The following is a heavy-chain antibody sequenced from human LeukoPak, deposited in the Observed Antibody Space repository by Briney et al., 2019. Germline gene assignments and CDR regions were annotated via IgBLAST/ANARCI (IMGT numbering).Heavy chain of an antibody. Sequence: GGSLRLSCAASGFTVSNNYMSWVRQAPGKGLEWVSVIYSGYSTYYADSVKGRFTISRDNSKNTLYLQMNSLRAEDTAVYYCATVRGDYSFDYWGQATLVTLSS. V-gene: IGHV3-66*01. CDR2: IYSGYST. D-gene: IGHD4-17*01. J-gene: IGHJ4*02. CDR3: ATVRGDYSFDY. CDR1: GFTVSNNY.